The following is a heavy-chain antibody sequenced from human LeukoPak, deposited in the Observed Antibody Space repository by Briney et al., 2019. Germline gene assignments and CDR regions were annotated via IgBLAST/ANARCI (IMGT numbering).Heavy chain of an antibody. V-gene: IGHV3-30*02. J-gene: IGHJ4*02. CDR2: IRYDGSNK. D-gene: IGHD6-13*01. CDR1: GFTFSSYG. CDR3: AKLARAAADPPFDY. Sequence: TGGSLRLSCAASGFTFSSYGMNWVRQAPGKGLEWVAFIRYDGSNKYYADSVKGRFTISRDNSKNTLYLQMNSLRAEDTAVYYCAKLARAAADPPFDYWGQGTLVTVSS.